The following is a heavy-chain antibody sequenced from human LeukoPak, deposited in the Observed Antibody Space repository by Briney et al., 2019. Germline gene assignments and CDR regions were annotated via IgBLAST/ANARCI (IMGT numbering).Heavy chain of an antibody. CDR3: TKDASYNYNYFDY. V-gene: IGHV3-23*01. J-gene: IGHJ4*02. D-gene: IGHD1-20*01. Sequence: GGSLGLSCAASGFTFSSYAMSWVCQAPGKGLEWVSSSSGGGGNTYYADSVKGRFTISRDNSKNTLYLQINSLRAEDTAVYYCTKDASYNYNYFDYWGQGTLVTVSS. CDR1: GFTFSSYA. CDR2: SSGGGGNT.